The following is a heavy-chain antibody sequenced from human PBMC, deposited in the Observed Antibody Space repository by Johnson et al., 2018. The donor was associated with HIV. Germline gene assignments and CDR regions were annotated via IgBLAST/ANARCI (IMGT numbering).Heavy chain of an antibody. CDR3: ARGDDSSGYLTAFDI. CDR2: ISWNSGRI. D-gene: IGHD3-22*01. J-gene: IGHJ3*02. V-gene: IGHV3-9*01. Sequence: VQLMESGGGVVRPGGSLRLSCAASQFNFDDYAMHWVRQAPGKGLEWVSTISWNSGRIVYADSVKGRFTISRDNAKNSLYLQMNSLRAEDTALYYCARGDDSSGYLTAFDIWGQGTMVTVSS. CDR1: QFNFDDYA.